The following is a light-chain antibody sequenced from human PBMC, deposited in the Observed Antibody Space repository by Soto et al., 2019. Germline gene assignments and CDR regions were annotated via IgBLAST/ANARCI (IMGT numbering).Light chain of an antibody. CDR3: QSYDSSLSGYV. V-gene: IGLV1-40*01. Sequence: QSVLTQPPSVSGAPGQRVTISCTGSNSNIGAGYDVHWYQQLPGTAPKLLIYGNSNRPSGVPDRFSGSKSGTSASLAITGLQAEDEADYYCQSYDSSLSGYVFGTGTKLTVL. CDR1: NSNIGAGYD. CDR2: GNS. J-gene: IGLJ1*01.